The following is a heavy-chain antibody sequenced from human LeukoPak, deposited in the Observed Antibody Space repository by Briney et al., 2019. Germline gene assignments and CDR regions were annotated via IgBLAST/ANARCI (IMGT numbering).Heavy chain of an antibody. D-gene: IGHD3-9*01. J-gene: IGHJ6*02. V-gene: IGHV1-18*04. CDR2: ISAYNGNT. CDR1: GYTFTGYY. Sequence: GASVKVSCKASGYTFTGYYMHWVRQAPGQGLEWMGWISAYNGNTNYAQKLQGRVTMTTDTSTSTAYMELRSLRSDDTAVYYCASTYYDILTGYYNPYYYGMDVWGQGTTVTVSS. CDR3: ASTYYDILTGYYNPYYYGMDV.